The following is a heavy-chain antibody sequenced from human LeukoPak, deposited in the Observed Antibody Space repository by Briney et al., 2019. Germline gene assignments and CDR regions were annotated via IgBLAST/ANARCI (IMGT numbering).Heavy chain of an antibody. D-gene: IGHD4-11*01. Sequence: SETLSLTCTVSGYSISSGYYWGWIRQPPGKGLEWIGSIYHSGSTYYTPSLKSRVTISVDTSKNHFSLRLSSVTAADTAVYYCATTWAYSNYLFDYWGQGTLVTVSS. J-gene: IGHJ4*02. CDR3: ATTWAYSNYLFDY. CDR2: IYHSGST. V-gene: IGHV4-38-2*02. CDR1: GYSISSGYY.